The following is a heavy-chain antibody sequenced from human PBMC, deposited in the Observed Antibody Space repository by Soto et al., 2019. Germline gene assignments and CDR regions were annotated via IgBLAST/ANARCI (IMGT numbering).Heavy chain of an antibody. Sequence: EVQLLESGGGLVQPGGSLRLSCVVSGFTFSSYAMNWVRQAPGKGLEWVSAISTSGGNTYYADSVKGRFTISRDNSKNALYLQMNSLRAEDTAVYYCAKRAIFGVVIITIYNGMDVWGQGTTVTVSS. CDR2: ISTSGGNT. D-gene: IGHD3-3*01. J-gene: IGHJ6*02. V-gene: IGHV3-23*01. CDR3: AKRAIFGVVIITIYNGMDV. CDR1: GFTFSSYA.